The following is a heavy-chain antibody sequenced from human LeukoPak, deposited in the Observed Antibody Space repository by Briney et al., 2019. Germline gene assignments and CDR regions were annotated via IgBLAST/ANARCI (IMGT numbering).Heavy chain of an antibody. CDR2: IYTSGST. V-gene: IGHV4-4*09. CDR1: GGSISSYY. J-gene: IGHJ3*02. Sequence: SETLSLTCTVSGGSISSYYWSWIRQPPGKGLEWIGYIYTSGSTNYNPSLKSRVTISVDTSKNQFSLKLSSVTAADTAVYYCARMYYYDSSGCADAFDIWGQGTMVTVSS. D-gene: IGHD3-22*01. CDR3: ARMYYYDSSGCADAFDI.